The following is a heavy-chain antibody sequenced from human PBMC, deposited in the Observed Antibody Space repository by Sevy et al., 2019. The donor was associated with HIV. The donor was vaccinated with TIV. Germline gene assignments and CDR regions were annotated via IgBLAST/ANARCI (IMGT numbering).Heavy chain of an antibody. D-gene: IGHD3-10*01. Sequence: ASVKVSCKASGYTFTSYDINWVRQATGQGLEWMGWMSPKSGKTGYAQRFQGRVTMTRNTSISTAYMEVSSLRSEDTAVYYCAGLSGGYWGQGTLVTVSS. CDR3: AGLSGGY. CDR2: MSPKSGKT. CDR1: GYTFTSYD. J-gene: IGHJ4*02. V-gene: IGHV1-8*01.